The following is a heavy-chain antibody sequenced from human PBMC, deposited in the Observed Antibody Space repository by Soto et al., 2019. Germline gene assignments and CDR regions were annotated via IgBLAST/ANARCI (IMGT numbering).Heavy chain of an antibody. V-gene: IGHV1-18*01. D-gene: IGHD6-19*01. CDR1: GYTFISYG. J-gene: IGHJ4*02. Sequence: QVQLVQSGAEVKKPGASVKVSCKASGYTFISYGISWVRQAPGQGLEWMGWINAFNGNTNYAQRLQGRDTMTRDTSTSTAYMELRSLRSDDTAVYYCARDPVAGTYFDYWGQGTLVTVSS. CDR3: ARDPVAGTYFDY. CDR2: INAFNGNT.